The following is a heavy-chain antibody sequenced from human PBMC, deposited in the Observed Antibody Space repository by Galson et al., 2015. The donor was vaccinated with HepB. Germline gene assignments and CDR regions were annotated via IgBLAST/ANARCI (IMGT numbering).Heavy chain of an antibody. CDR3: ARASYYYDNNGYLEGWYFDL. CDR2: ISAYNGNT. CDR1: GYTFTSYG. Sequence: SVKVSCKASGYTFTSYGISWVRQAPGQGLEWMGWISAYNGNTNYAQKLQGRVTMTTDTSTSTAYMELRSLRSDDTAVYYCARASYYYDNNGYLEGWYFDLWGRGTLVTVSS. J-gene: IGHJ2*01. V-gene: IGHV1-18*01. D-gene: IGHD3-22*01.